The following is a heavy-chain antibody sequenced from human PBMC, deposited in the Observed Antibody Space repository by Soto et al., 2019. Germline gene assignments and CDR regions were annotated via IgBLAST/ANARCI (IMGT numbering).Heavy chain of an antibody. J-gene: IGHJ6*02. CDR2: ISGSGTST. CDR3: AFTNSGSWSYYHFGMDV. D-gene: IGHD6-13*01. CDR1: GFTFSNYA. Sequence: SLRLSCAASGFTFSNYAMNWVRQAPGKGLEWVSAISGSGTSTYYAESVKGRFTISRDNSKNTLTLQMNSLRAEDTAVYNCAFTNSGSWSYYHFGMDVWGQGTTVTVSS. V-gene: IGHV3-23*01.